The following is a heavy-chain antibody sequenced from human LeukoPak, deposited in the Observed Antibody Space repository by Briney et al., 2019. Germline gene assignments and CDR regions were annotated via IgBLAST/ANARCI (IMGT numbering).Heavy chain of an antibody. V-gene: IGHV1-18*01. J-gene: IGHJ4*02. CDR1: YTFTSYX. CDR2: ISAYNGNT. Sequence: YTFTSYXXXXXXXXXXQGLEWMGWISAYNGNTNYAQKLQGRVTMTTDTSTSTAYMELRSLRSDDTAVYYCARDQGGSYYNWGQGTLVTVSS. D-gene: IGHD1-26*01. CDR3: ARDQGGSYYN.